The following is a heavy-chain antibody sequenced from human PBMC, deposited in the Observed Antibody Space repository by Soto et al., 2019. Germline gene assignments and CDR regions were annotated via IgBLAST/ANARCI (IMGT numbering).Heavy chain of an antibody. J-gene: IGHJ4*02. D-gene: IGHD6-13*01. CDR1: GYTFTSYG. CDR2: ISAYSGST. CDR3: ARSIAAAVDFDY. Sequence: QVQLVQSRAEVKKPGASVKVSCKASGYTFTSYGISWVRQAPGQGLEWMGWISAYSGSTNYAQKLQGRVTMTTDTSTSTAYMEPRSLRSDDTAVYYCARSIAAAVDFDYWGQGTLVTVSS. V-gene: IGHV1-18*01.